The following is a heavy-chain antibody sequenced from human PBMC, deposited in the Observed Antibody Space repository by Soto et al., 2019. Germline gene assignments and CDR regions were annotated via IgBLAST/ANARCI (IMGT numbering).Heavy chain of an antibody. V-gene: IGHV1-69*13. D-gene: IGHD5-12*01. J-gene: IGHJ4*02. CDR2: IIPIFGTA. CDR1: GGTFSSYA. Sequence: GASVKVSCKASGGTFSSYAISWVRQAPGQRLEWMGGIIPIFGTANYAQKFQGRVTITADESTSTAYMELSSLRSEDTAVYYCARSEIVPIISYYFDFWGQGTLVTVSS. CDR3: ARSEIVPIISYYFDF.